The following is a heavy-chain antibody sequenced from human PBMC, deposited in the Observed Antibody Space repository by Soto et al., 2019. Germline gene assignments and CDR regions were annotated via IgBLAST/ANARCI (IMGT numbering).Heavy chain of an antibody. CDR2: IYYSGST. Sequence: SETLSLTCTVSGVSVSSSSYYWGWVRQPPGKGLEWIGYIYYSGSTNYNPSLKSRVTITRDMSTSTAYMELSSLRSEDTAVYYCAADKSDDILTGFVMDVWGQGTKVTVSS. CDR1: GVSVSSSSYY. D-gene: IGHD3-9*01. J-gene: IGHJ6*02. V-gene: IGHV4-61*05. CDR3: AADKSDDILTGFVMDV.